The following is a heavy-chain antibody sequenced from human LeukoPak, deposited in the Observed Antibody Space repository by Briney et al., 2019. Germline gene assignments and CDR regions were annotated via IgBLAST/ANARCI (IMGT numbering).Heavy chain of an antibody. D-gene: IGHD1-14*01. CDR2: IIPIFGTA. J-gene: IGHJ6*03. CDR1: GGTLSSYA. V-gene: IGHV1-69*13. Sequence: ASVKVSRKASGGTLSSYAISWVRQAPGQGLEWMGGIIPIFGTANYAQKFQGRVTITADESTSTAYMELSSLRSEDTAVYYCARDRGITGFYYYYMDVWGKGTTVTISS. CDR3: ARDRGITGFYYYYMDV.